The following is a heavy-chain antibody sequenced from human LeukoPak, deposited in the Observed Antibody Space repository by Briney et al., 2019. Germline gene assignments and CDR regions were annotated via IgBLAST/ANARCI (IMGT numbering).Heavy chain of an antibody. Sequence: PGGSLRLSCAASGFTFSSYSMNWVRQAPGKGLEWVSGINWNGGSTGYADSVKGRFTISRDNAKNSLYLQMNSLRAEDTALYYCARDPTGTGTTFFDYWGQGTLVTVSS. CDR1: GFTFSSYS. D-gene: IGHD1-7*01. CDR3: ARDPTGTGTTFFDY. CDR2: INWNGGST. J-gene: IGHJ4*02. V-gene: IGHV3-20*04.